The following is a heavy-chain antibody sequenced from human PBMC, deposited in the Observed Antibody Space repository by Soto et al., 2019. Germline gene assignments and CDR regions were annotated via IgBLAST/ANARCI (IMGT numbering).Heavy chain of an antibody. V-gene: IGHV3-23*01. CDR2: FSGRDATT. Sequence: EVQLSESGGGLVQPGGSLRLSCAASGFTFRSYTMSWVRQAPGKGLEWVSSFSGRDATTYYADSVKGRFTISRYNSKNTLYLQMNSLRAEDTALYFCVRTIVGATKGGWFDPWGQGALVTVSS. CDR1: GFTFRSYT. J-gene: IGHJ5*02. D-gene: IGHD1-26*01. CDR3: VRTIVGATKGGWFDP.